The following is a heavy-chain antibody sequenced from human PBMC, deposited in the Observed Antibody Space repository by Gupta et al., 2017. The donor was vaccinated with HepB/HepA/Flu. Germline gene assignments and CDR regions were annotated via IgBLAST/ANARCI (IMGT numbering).Heavy chain of an antibody. V-gene: IGHV4-59*01. Sequence: QVQLQESGPGLVKPSETLSLTCTVSGGSISSYYWSWIRQPPGKGLEWIGYLYYTGITNYNPSLKSRFTISVDTSKNQFSLRLSSVTAADTAVYYCARDREVGGGPFDYWGQGTLVTVSS. CDR3: ARDREVGGGPFDY. D-gene: IGHD2-15*01. J-gene: IGHJ4*02. CDR2: LYYTGIT. CDR1: GGSISSYY.